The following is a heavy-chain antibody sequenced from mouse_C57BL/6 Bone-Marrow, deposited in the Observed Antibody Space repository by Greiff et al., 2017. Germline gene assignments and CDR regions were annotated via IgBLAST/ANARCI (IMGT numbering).Heavy chain of an antibody. D-gene: IGHD2-2*01. J-gene: IGHJ2*01. Sequence: EVQLVESGGDLVKPGGSLKLSCAASGFTFSSYGMSWVRQTPDKRLEWVATISSGGSYTYYPDSVKGRFTISRDNAKNTLYLQMSSLKSEDTAMYYCARRGMVKGDFDYWGQGTTLTVSS. V-gene: IGHV5-6*01. CDR3: ARRGMVKGDFDY. CDR1: GFTFSSYG. CDR2: ISSGGSYT.